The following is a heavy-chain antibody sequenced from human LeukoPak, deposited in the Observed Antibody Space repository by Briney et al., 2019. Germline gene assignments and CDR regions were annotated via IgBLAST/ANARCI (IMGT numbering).Heavy chain of an antibody. CDR1: GGAITNY. D-gene: IGHD1-26*01. CDR2: IYYTGST. CDR3: ARADIVGATTSCYYMDV. Sequence: SETLSLTCGVSGGAITNYWNWIRQAPGKGLEWLGYIYYTGSTTYNPSVKSRITISLDTSKKQISLKLRSVTAADTAVYYCARADIVGATTSCYYMDVWGKGTTVTVSS. J-gene: IGHJ6*03. V-gene: IGHV4-59*01.